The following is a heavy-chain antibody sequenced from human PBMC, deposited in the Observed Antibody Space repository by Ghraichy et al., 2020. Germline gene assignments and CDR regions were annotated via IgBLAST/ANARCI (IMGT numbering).Heavy chain of an antibody. D-gene: IGHD3-22*01. CDR1: GGSVSSGSYY. J-gene: IGHJ4*02. Sequence: SETLSLTCTVSGGSVSSGSYYWSWIRQPPWKGLEWIGYIYYSGSTNYNPSLKSRVTISVDTSKNQFSLKLSSVTAADTAVYYCESLTLDDSSGYYPLYWGQGTLVTVPS. CDR3: ESLTLDDSSGYYPLY. V-gene: IGHV4-61*01. CDR2: IYYSGST.